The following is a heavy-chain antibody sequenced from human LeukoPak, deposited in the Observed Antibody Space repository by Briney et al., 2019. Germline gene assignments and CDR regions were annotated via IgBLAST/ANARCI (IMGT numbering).Heavy chain of an antibody. CDR3: ARGLGSSLGWNY. D-gene: IGHD6-6*01. J-gene: IGHJ4*02. Sequence: ASVKVSCKASGYTFTSYDINWVRQATGQGLEWMGWMNPNSGNTGYAQKFQGRVTMTRNTSISTAYMELSSLRSEDTAVYYCARGLGSSLGWNYWGQGTLVTVSS. CDR2: MNPNSGNT. V-gene: IGHV1-8*01. CDR1: GYTFTSYD.